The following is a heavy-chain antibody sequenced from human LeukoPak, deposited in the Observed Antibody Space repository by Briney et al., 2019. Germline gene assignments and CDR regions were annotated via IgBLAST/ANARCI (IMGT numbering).Heavy chain of an antibody. V-gene: IGHV4-39*01. CDR3: ARQFGSFVPYGGDPDRLGY. CDR2: IYYSGST. D-gene: IGHD4-23*01. J-gene: IGHJ4*02. CDR1: GDSLSSRSYY. Sequence: SETLSLTCTVSGDSLSSRSYYWGWIRQPPGKGLEWIGCIYYSGSTSYNPSLKSRVTISVDTSKNQFSLKLSSVTAADTAVYYCARQFGSFVPYGGDPDRLGYWGQGTLVTVSS.